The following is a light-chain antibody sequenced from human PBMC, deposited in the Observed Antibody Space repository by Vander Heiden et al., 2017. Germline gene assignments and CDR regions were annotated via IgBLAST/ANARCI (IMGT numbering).Light chain of an antibody. V-gene: IGLV3-25*03. CDR1: GLPKQY. Sequence: SHELPHPPSLSVSPVQTARITSSGNGLPKQYAFWYQQKPGQAPVLVIYKDIERPSGVPERFSGSNSGTTATLTISGVRAEDEADYYCQSADRATGTYRFFGGGTKLTVL. J-gene: IGLJ2*01. CDR3: QSADRATGTYRF. CDR2: KDI.